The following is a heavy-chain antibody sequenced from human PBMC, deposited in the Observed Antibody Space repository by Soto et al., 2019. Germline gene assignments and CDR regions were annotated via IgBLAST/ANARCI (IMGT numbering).Heavy chain of an antibody. CDR1: GYTFSDNG. Sequence: ASVKVSCKASGYTFSDNGISCVRQAPGQGLEWMGWIFTYTGRANYAQKFQGRVTMTTDTSTSTAYMKLRSLRPDDTAVYFCARKGTFAPNDNEVMDVWGQGTTVTVSS. J-gene: IGHJ6*02. CDR3: ARKGTFAPNDNEVMDV. D-gene: IGHD1-1*01. CDR2: IFTYTGRA. V-gene: IGHV1-18*04.